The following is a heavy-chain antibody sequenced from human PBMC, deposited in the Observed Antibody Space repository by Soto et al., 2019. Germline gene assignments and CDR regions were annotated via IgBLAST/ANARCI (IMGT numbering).Heavy chain of an antibody. D-gene: IGHD6-19*01. J-gene: IGHJ4*02. CDR1: GFAFSCHC. V-gene: IGHV3-33*01. CDR3: ARLAVAAVDY. Sequence: LRLSDRGSGFAFSCHCMQGVCQAPGKGLEWVAVIWYDGSNKYYADSVKGRFTISRDNSKNTLYLQMNSLRAEDTAVYYCARLAVAAVDYWGQGTLVTVSS. CDR2: IWYDGSNK.